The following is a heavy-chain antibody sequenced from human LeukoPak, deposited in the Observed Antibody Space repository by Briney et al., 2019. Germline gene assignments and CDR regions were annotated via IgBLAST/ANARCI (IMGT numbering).Heavy chain of an antibody. V-gene: IGHV3-7*03. CDR3: GRGGSSCFLDY. J-gene: IGHJ4*02. Sequence: PGGSLRLSCAASGFTFSSYWMSWVRQAPGKGLEWVANIQQDGSEKYYVDSVKGRFTISRDNAENSLYLQMNSLRAEDTAVYYWGRGGSSCFLDYGGKGTLVTVPS. D-gene: IGHD6-13*01. CDR2: IQQDGSEK. CDR1: GFTFSSYW.